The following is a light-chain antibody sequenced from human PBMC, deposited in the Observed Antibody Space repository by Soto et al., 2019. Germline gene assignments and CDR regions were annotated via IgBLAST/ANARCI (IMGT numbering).Light chain of an antibody. CDR1: QSVSSN. CDR3: QQYGSSPLT. V-gene: IGKV3-20*01. J-gene: IGKJ4*01. CDR2: GAS. Sequence: EIVRPQSPATLSVAPGERATVSCRASQSVSSNLAWYQQKPGQAPRLLIYGASSRATGIPDRFSGSGSGTDFTLTISRLEPEDFAVYYCQQYGSSPLTFGGGTKVDIK.